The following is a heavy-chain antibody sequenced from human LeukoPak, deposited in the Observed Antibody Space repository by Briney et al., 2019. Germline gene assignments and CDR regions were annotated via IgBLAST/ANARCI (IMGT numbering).Heavy chain of an antibody. CDR2: MNPNSGNT. D-gene: IGHD3-9*01. J-gene: IGHJ6*02. V-gene: IGHV1-8*01. Sequence: ASVKVSCKASGYTFNSYDINWVRQATGQGLEWMGWMNPNSGNTGYAQKFQGRVTMTRNTSISTAYMELSSLRSEDTAVYYCARILRYFDLLLGDYYGVDVWGQGTTVTVSS. CDR1: GYTFNSYD. CDR3: ARILRYFDLLLGDYYGVDV.